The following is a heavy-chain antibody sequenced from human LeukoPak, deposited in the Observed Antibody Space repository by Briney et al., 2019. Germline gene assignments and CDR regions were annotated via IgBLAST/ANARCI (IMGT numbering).Heavy chain of an antibody. CDR3: ARDLQDTAMVI. V-gene: IGHV1-46*01. J-gene: IGHJ4*02. Sequence: ASVKVSCKASGYTFTSYYMHWVRQAPGQGLEWMGIINPSGGSTSYAQKFQGRVTMTRDTSTSTVYMELSSLRSGDTAVYYCARDLQDTAMVIWGQGTLVTVSS. CDR1: GYTFTSYY. D-gene: IGHD5-18*01. CDR2: INPSGGST.